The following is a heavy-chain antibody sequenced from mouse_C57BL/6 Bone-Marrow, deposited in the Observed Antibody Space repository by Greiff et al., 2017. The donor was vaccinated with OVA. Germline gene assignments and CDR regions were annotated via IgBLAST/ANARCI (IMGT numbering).Heavy chain of an antibody. CDR1: GYTFTGYW. D-gene: IGHD1-1*01. CDR3: ARSDYGSSYEGDFDY. CDR2: ILPGSGST. V-gene: IGHV1-9*01. Sequence: VQLQQSGAELMKPGASVKLSCKATGYTFTGYWIEWVKPRPGHGLEWIGEILPGSGSTNYNEKFKGKAPFTADTSSTTAYMQLSSLTTEDAAIYYCARSDYGSSYEGDFDYWGQGTTLTVSS. J-gene: IGHJ2*01.